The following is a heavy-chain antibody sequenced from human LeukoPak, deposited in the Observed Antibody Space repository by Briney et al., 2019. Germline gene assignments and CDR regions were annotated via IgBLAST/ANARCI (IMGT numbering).Heavy chain of an antibody. V-gene: IGHV4-39*01. CDR1: GVHLSNSSYY. CDR3: ARPGGIQLWLPGY. CDR2: IYYSGST. D-gene: IGHD5-18*01. Sequence: SETLSLTRTVSGVHLSNSSYYWGCLRPPPGKGLEWSGGIYYSGSTYYNPSLKSRVTISVDTSKNQFSLKLSSVTAAGTAVYFCARPGGIQLWLPGYWGQGALVTVSS. J-gene: IGHJ4*02.